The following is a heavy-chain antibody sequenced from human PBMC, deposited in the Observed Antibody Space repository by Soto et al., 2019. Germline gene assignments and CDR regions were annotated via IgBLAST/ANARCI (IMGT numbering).Heavy chain of an antibody. J-gene: IGHJ6*02. Sequence: GGSLRLSCAASWFTFSSYGMPWVRQAPGKGLEWVAVISYDGSNKYYADSVKGRFTISRDNSKNTLYLQMNSLRAEDTAVYYCAKDFVVVPAAIDVVYYYYGMDVWGQGTTVTVSS. CDR3: AKDFVVVPAAIDVVYYYYGMDV. CDR2: ISYDGSNK. V-gene: IGHV3-30*18. CDR1: WFTFSSYG. D-gene: IGHD2-2*01.